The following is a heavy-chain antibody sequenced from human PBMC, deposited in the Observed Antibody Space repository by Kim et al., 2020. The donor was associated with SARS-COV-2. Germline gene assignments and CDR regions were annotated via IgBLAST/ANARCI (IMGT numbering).Heavy chain of an antibody. Sequence: KYYSTSLKTRLTISKDTSKNQVVLTMTNMDPVDTATYYCARTTVTMGSDYWGQGTLVTVSS. V-gene: IGHV2-70*01. CDR3: ARTTVTMGSDY. D-gene: IGHD4-17*01. CDR2: K. J-gene: IGHJ4*02.